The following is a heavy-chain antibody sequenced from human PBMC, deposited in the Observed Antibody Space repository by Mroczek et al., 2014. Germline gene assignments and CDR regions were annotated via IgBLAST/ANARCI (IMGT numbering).Heavy chain of an antibody. Sequence: ESGGGLVQPGGSLRLSCAASGFNIYSSYMHWVRQAPGKGLESGCIYFFLFWLYLLCRIASRGRFTISADTSKNXAYLQMNSLRAEDTAVYYCATLRLYSSYPLFLLWFDYWGQGPWSPSP. CDR3: ATLRLYSSYPLFLLWFDY. CDR1: GFNIYSSY. CDR2: FFLFWLY. D-gene: IGHD3-16*01. V-gene: IGHV3-30-3*01. J-gene: IGHJ4*01.